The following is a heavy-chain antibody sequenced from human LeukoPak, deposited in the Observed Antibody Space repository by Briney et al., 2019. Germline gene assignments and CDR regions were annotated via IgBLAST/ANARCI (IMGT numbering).Heavy chain of an antibody. D-gene: IGHD3-3*01. CDR2: ISSSSSYI. CDR1: GFTFSDYS. Sequence: GGSLRLSCAVSGFTFSDYSMNWVRQAPGKGLEWVSSISSSSSYIYYADSVKGRFTISRDNAKNSLYLQMNSLRAEDTAVYYCASLEDYYYYMDVWGKGTTVTVSS. J-gene: IGHJ6*03. V-gene: IGHV3-21*01. CDR3: ASLEDYYYYMDV.